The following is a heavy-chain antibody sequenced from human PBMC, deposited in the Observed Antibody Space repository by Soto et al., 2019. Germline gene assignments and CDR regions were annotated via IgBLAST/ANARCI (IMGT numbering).Heavy chain of an antibody. CDR1: GGTFSSYT. J-gene: IGHJ5*02. CDR3: AREDYSETHEGNWFDP. V-gene: IGHV1-69*04. Sequence: VASVKVSCKASGGTFSSYTISWVRQAPGQGLEWMGRIIPILGIANYAQKFQGRVTITADKSTSTAYMELSSLRSEDTAVYYCAREDYSETHEGNWFDPWGQGTLVTVSS. D-gene: IGHD1-26*01. CDR2: IIPILGIA.